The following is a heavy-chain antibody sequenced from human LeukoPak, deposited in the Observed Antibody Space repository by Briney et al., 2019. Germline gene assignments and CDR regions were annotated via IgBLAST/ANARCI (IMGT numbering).Heavy chain of an antibody. D-gene: IGHD6-13*01. CDR1: GFTFSAYG. CDR2: IRYDGKIT. CDR3: XRNRAAAGDWLDP. Sequence: PGGSLRISCSASGFTFSAYGVHWVRQAPGKGLEWVAFIRYDGKITNYADSVKGRFTISRDNSKNTLYLQMNSLTTEDTSLYYCXRNRAAAGDWLDPWGQGTLVIVSS. J-gene: IGHJ5*02. V-gene: IGHV3-30*02.